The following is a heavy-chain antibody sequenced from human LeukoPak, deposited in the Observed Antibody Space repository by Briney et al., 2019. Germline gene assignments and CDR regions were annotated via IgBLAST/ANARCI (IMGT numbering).Heavy chain of an antibody. J-gene: IGHJ4*02. CDR1: GFTVSNNG. V-gene: IGHV3-23*01. Sequence: AGGSLRLSCVPSGFTVSNNGLSWFRQAPGKRLEWVSDISGVGNTYYAESVKGRVTISRDNSKNTLYLQMNSLRAEGTALYYASGHGSSSYWRQATLVAVPS. D-gene: IGHD6-13*01. CDR3: SGHGSSSY. CDR2: ISGVGNT.